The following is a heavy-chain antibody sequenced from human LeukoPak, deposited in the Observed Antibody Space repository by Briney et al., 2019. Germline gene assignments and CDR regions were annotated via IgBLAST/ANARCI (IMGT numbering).Heavy chain of an antibody. Sequence: GSLRLSCAASGFSFSTYSMTWVRQAPGKGLEWVSYISSSSSTIYYGGSVKGRFTVSRDNAKNSLYLQMNSLRAEDTAVYFCARDSYSKNDYWGQGTLVTVSS. V-gene: IGHV3-48*01. J-gene: IGHJ4*02. D-gene: IGHD4-11*01. CDR1: GFSFSTYS. CDR2: ISSSSSTI. CDR3: ARDSYSKNDY.